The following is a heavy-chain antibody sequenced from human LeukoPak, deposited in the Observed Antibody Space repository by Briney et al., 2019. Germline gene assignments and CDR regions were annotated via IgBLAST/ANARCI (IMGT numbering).Heavy chain of an antibody. CDR1: GFTFSSYC. CDR3: ARGLPFDY. Sequence: GGTLRLSCAASGFTFSSYCMSWVRQAPGKGLEWVANIKQDGSEKYYVDSVKGTLTISRDNAKNSLYLQMNSLRAEDTAVYYCARGLPFDYWGQGTLVTVSS. J-gene: IGHJ4*02. D-gene: IGHD5-18*01. V-gene: IGHV3-7*01. CDR2: IKQDGSEK.